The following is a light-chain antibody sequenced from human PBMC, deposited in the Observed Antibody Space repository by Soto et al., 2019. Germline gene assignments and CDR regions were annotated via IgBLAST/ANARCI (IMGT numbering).Light chain of an antibody. CDR1: QSVSST. J-gene: IGKJ5*01. V-gene: IGKV3-15*01. CDR3: QQYNNWPPT. CDR2: GAS. Sequence: ILMTQSPGTLSVSPGGRATLSCRASQSVSSTLAWYQQKPGQAPRLLIFGASTRATGIPARFSGSGSGTEFTLTISSLQSEDFAVYYCQQYNNWPPTFGQGTRLEIK.